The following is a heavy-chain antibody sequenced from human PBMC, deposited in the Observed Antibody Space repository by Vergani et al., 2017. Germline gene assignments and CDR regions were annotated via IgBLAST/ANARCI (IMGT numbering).Heavy chain of an antibody. CDR3: ARSDYYDSSGYLLPHAFDI. CDR1: GGSISSGGYY. J-gene: IGHJ3*02. CDR2: IYYSGST. V-gene: IGHV4-31*03. Sequence: QVQLQESGPGLVKPSQTLSLTCTVSGGSISSGGYYWSWIRQHPGKGLEWIGYIYYSGSTYYNPSLKSRVTISVDTSKNQFSLKLSSVTAADTAVYYCARSDYYDSSGYLLPHAFDIWGQGTMVTVSS. D-gene: IGHD3-22*01.